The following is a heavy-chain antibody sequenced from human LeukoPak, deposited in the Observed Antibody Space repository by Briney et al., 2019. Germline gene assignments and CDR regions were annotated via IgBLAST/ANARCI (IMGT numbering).Heavy chain of an antibody. CDR2: VYYSGST. J-gene: IGHJ5*02. D-gene: IGHD1-1*01. Sequence: PSETLSLTCNISAVSIRNYYWTWSRQPPGKGLEWIGYVYYSGSTNYNPSLKSRVTISMDTSKNQFSLKLSSVTAADTAIYYCARETLEGKFDPWGQGILVTVSS. CDR1: AVSIRNYY. V-gene: IGHV4-59*01. CDR3: ARETLEGKFDP.